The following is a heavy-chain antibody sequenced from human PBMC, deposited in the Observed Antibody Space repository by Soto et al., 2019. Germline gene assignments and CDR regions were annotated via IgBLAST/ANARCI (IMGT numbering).Heavy chain of an antibody. CDR1: EFTLNTYW. CDR3: ARDWGTPGRGSAVGYYYHYGMDV. D-gene: IGHD6-19*01. V-gene: IGHV3-7*05. Sequence: EVQLVESGGGLVQPGGSLRLSCLASEFTLNTYWMNWVRQAPGRGLEWVANIKDDGSEKNYVDSVKGRFTISRDNAKNSLYLQMNSLRGEDTAVYFCARDWGTPGRGSAVGYYYHYGMDVWGQGTTVTVSS. J-gene: IGHJ6*02. CDR2: IKDDGSEK.